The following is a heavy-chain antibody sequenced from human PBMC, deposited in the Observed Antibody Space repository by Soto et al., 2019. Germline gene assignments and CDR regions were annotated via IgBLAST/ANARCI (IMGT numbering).Heavy chain of an antibody. CDR2: IRSKANSYAT. Sequence: GGSLRLSCAASGFTFSGSAMHWVRQASGKGLEWVGRIRSKANSYATAYAASVKGRFTISRDDSKNTAYLQMNSLKTEDTAVYYCTTKPEYCSGGSCYSLRAFDIWGQGRMVTVS. J-gene: IGHJ3*02. D-gene: IGHD2-15*01. CDR3: TTKPEYCSGGSCYSLRAFDI. V-gene: IGHV3-73*01. CDR1: GFTFSGSA.